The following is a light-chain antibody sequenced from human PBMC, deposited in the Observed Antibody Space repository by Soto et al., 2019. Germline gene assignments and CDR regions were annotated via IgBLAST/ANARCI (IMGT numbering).Light chain of an antibody. V-gene: IGKV3-20*01. CDR1: QCISSTY. CDR2: GAS. CDR3: QQFGRT. J-gene: IGKJ1*01. Sequence: EVVLTQSPGTLSLSPGDRATLSCRASQCISSTYLAWYQQKPGQAPRLLIYGASNRATGIPDRFSGSGSGTDFTLTIIRLEPEDFAVYYCQQFGRTFGPGTKVEIK.